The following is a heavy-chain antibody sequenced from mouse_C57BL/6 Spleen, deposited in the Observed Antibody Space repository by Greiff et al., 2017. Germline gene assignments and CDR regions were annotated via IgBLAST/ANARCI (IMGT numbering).Heavy chain of an antibody. Sequence: EVNVVESGGGLVQSGRSLRLSCATSGFTFSDFYMEWVRQAPGKGLEWIAASRNKANDYTTEYSASVKGRFIVSRDTSQSSLYLQMNALRAEDTAIYYCARDAMGGWFAYWGQGTLVTVSA. D-gene: IGHD1-1*02. CDR1: GFTFSDFY. J-gene: IGHJ3*01. CDR2: SRNKANDYTT. CDR3: ARDAMGGWFAY. V-gene: IGHV7-1*01.